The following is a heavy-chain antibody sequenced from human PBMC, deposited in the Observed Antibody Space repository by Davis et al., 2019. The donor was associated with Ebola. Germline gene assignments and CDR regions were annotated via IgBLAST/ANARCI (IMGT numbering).Heavy chain of an antibody. CDR3: AKGGRSYYYYYGMDV. CDR1: GFTFSSYG. Sequence: GESLKISCAASGFTFSSYGMHWLRQAPGKGLEWVSYISSGSSTIYYADSVKGRFTISRDNSKNTLYLQMNSLRAEDTAVYNCAKGGRSYYYYYGMDVWGQGTTVTVSS. V-gene: IGHV3-48*01. J-gene: IGHJ6*02. CDR2: ISSGSSTI.